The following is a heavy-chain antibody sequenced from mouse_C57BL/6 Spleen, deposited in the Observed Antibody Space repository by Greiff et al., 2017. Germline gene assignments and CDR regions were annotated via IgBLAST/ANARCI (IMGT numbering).Heavy chain of an antibody. CDR2: INPYNGGT. CDR1: GYTFTDYY. Sequence: VQLKESGPVLVKPGASVKMSCKASGYTFTDYYMNWVKQSHGKSLEWIGVINPYNGGTSYNQKFKGKATLTVDKSSSTAYMELNSLTSEDSAVYYCARKTGTKAMDYWGQGTSVTVSS. V-gene: IGHV1-19*01. CDR3: ARKTGTKAMDY. J-gene: IGHJ4*01. D-gene: IGHD4-1*01.